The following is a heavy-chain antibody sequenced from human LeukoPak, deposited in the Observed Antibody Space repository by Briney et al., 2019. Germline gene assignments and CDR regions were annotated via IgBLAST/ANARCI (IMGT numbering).Heavy chain of an antibody. V-gene: IGHV3-66*01. Sequence: GGSLRLSCAASGFTVSSNYMSWVRQAPGKGLEWVSVIYSGGSTYYADSVKGRFTISRDNSKNTLYLQMNSLRAEDTAVYYCARSPGDGGLSREDYFDYWGQGTLVTVSS. CDR2: IYSGGST. CDR1: GFTVSSNY. CDR3: ARSPGDGGLSREDYFDY. J-gene: IGHJ4*02. D-gene: IGHD3-16*01.